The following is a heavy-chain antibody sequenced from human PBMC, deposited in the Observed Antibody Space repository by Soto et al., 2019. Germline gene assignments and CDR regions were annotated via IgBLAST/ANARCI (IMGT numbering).Heavy chain of an antibody. CDR3: ARVPDY. Sequence: QLQLQESGSGLVKPSQTLSLTCAVSGGSISSGGYSWSWIRQPPGKGLEWIGYMYHSGSTYYNPSLKSRLTISIARSKNLFSLKLSSVTAADKAVFYAARVPDYWGQGMLVTVSS. CDR1: GGSISSGGYS. V-gene: IGHV4-30-2*01. CDR2: MYHSGST. J-gene: IGHJ4*02.